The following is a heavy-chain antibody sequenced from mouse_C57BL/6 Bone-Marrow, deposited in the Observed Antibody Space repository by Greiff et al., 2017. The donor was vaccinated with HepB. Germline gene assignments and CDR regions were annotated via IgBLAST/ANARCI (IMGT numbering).Heavy chain of an antibody. V-gene: IGHV1-64*01. CDR3: APLYGNLAWFAY. D-gene: IGHD2-1*01. CDR2: IHPNSGST. CDR1: GYTFTSYW. Sequence: VQLQQSGAELVKPGASVKLSCKASGYTFTSYWMHWVKQRPGQGLEWIGMIHPNSGSTNYNEKFKSKATLTVDKSSSTAYMQLSSLTSEDSAVYYCAPLYGNLAWFAYWGQGTLVTVSA. J-gene: IGHJ3*01.